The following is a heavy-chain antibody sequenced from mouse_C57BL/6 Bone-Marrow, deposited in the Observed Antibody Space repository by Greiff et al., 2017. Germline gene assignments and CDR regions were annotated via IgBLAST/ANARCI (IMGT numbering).Heavy chain of an antibody. Sequence: QVQLKQSGSELRSPGSSVKLSCKDFDSEVFPIAYMSWVRQKPGHGFEWIGGILPSIGRTIYGEKFEDKATLDADTLSNTAYLELNSLTSEDSAIYYCARRGYYYGSSYRGYYYAMDYWGQGTSVTVSS. J-gene: IGHJ4*01. CDR3: ARRGYYYGSSYRGYYYAMDY. CDR1: DSEVFPIAY. V-gene: IGHV15-2*01. D-gene: IGHD1-1*01. CDR2: ILPSIGRT.